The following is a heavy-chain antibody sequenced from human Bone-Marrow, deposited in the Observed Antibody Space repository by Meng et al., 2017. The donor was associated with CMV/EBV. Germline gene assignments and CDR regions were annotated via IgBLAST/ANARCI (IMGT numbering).Heavy chain of an antibody. CDR1: GFTVSSNY. Sequence: GSLRLSCAASGFTVSSNYMSWVRQAPGKGLEWIGSIYYSGSTYYNPSLKSRVTISVDTSKNQFSLKLSSVTAADTAVYYCARARRGYQLLNDYWGQGTLVTVSS. V-gene: IGHV4-59*02. CDR3: ARARRGYQLLNDY. CDR2: IYYSGST. D-gene: IGHD2-2*01. J-gene: IGHJ4*02.